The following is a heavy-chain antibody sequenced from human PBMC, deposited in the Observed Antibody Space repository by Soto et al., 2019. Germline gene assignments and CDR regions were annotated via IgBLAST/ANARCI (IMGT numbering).Heavy chain of an antibody. D-gene: IGHD5-18*01. CDR1: GFTCSSYE. J-gene: IGHJ6*02. V-gene: IGHV3-48*03. Sequence: SLRLSCAVAGFTCSSYEMNWVRQAPGKGLEWVSYIGTSGKTIYYADSVMGRFTISRDNAKNSLYLQMNSLRAEDTAVYFCARDPAIYSGKFDYGLDVWGRGTTVTGSS. CDR3: ARDPAIYSGKFDYGLDV. CDR2: IGTSGKTI.